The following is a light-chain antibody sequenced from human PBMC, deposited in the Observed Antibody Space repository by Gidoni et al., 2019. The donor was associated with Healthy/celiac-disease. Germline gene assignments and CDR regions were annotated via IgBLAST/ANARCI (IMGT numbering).Light chain of an antibody. CDR3: CSYAGSYTGV. V-gene: IGLV2-11*01. Sequence: QSALTQPRSVSGSPGQSVTLSCTGTSSAVGGYNHVSWYQQHPGKAPKLMIYDVSKRPSGVPDRFSGSKSGNTASLTISGLQAEDEADYYCCSYAGSYTGVFGGGTKLTVL. CDR1: SSAVGGYNH. CDR2: DVS. J-gene: IGLJ2*01.